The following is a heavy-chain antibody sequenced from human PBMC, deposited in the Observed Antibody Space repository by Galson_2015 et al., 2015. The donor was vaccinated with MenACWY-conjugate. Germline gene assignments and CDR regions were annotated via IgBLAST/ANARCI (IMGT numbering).Heavy chain of an antibody. CDR3: TRERSSGWSYYYYGMDV. CDR2: INMDGSST. CDR1: GFTFSSYW. D-gene: IGHD6-19*01. J-gene: IGHJ6*02. V-gene: IGHV3-74*01. Sequence: SLRLSCAASGFTFSSYWMHWVRQAPGKGLVWVSHINMDGSSTNYADSVRGRFTISRDNARNTLHLQMNSLRAEDTAVYHCTRERSSGWSYYYYGMDVWGQGTTVTVSS.